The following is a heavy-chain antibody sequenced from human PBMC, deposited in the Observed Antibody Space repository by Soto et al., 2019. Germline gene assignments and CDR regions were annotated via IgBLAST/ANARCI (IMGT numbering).Heavy chain of an antibody. D-gene: IGHD1-7*01. V-gene: IGHV4-30-4*01. Sequence: VQLQGSGPGLLKPSQTLSLTCTVSGASVNTGDHCWSFIRQPPGKGLEWLGYIFYSGDTYYNPSLKSRATISLNTSRNQFSLTLTSVTDADTAVYYCVGTGTTDDFWGQGTLVTVSS. J-gene: IGHJ1*01. CDR1: GASVNTGDHC. CDR3: VGTGTTDDF. CDR2: IFYSGDT.